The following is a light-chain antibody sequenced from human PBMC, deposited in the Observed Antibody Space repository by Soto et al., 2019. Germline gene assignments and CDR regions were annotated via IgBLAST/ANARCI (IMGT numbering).Light chain of an antibody. CDR1: SSDVGGYDY. CDR3: SSYTANNSYVL. J-gene: IGLJ2*01. CDR2: DVT. V-gene: IGLV2-14*01. Sequence: QSVLTQPASVSGSPGQSITISCTGTSSDVGGYDYVSWYQQHPGKAPKVLISDVTDRPSGVSTRFSGSKSGNTASLTISGLQAEDEADYYCSSYTANNSYVLFGGGTQLTVL.